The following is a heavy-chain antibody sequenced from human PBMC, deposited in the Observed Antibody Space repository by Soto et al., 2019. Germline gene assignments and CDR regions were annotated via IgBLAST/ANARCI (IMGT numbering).Heavy chain of an antibody. V-gene: IGHV6-1*01. J-gene: IGHJ6*02. D-gene: IGHD6-13*01. Sequence: PSQTLSLTCAISGDSVSSNRVAWNWIRQSPSRGHEWLGRTYYRSEWNNDYAPSVKSRIMINADTSKNQFSLQLNSVIPEDTAVYYCARGRTAGYYYYGLDVWGQGTTVTVSS. CDR1: GDSVSSNRVA. CDR3: ARGRTAGYYYYGLDV. CDR2: TYYRSEWNN.